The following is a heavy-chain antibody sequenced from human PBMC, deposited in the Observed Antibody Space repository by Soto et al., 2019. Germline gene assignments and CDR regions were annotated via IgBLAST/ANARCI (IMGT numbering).Heavy chain of an antibody. D-gene: IGHD3-9*01. CDR1: GYSFTSYW. CDR3: ARRNYDILTGFDNWFDP. V-gene: IGHV5-51*03. Sequence: EVQLVQSGAEVKKPGESLKISCKGSGYSFTSYWIGWVRQMPGKGLEWMGIIYPGDSDTRYSPSFQGQVTISADKSISTAYLQWSSLKASDTAMYYCARRNYDILTGFDNWFDPWGQGTLVTVSS. CDR2: IYPGDSDT. J-gene: IGHJ5*02.